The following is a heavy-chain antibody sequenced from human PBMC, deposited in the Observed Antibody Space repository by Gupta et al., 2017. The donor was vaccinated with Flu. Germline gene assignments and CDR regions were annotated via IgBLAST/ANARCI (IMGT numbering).Heavy chain of an antibody. D-gene: IGHD5-18*01. CDR3: TRHFDTAMGSNYYYGMDV. J-gene: IGHJ6*02. CDR1: GFTFSGSA. V-gene: IGHV3-73*02. CDR2: IRSKANSYAT. Sequence: EVQLVESGGGLVQPGGSLKLSCAASGFTFSGSAMHWVRQASGKGLEWVGRIRSKANSYATAYAASVKGRVTISRGDSKNTAYRQMNSLKTEETAVYYCTRHFDTAMGSNYYYGMDVWGQGTTVTVSS.